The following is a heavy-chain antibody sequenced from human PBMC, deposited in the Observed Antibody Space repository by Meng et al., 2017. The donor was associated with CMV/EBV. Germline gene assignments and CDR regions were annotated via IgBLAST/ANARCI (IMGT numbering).Heavy chain of an antibody. V-gene: IGHV4-39*01. CDR2: IYYSGST. CDR1: GGSISSSSYY. CDR3: ARGRNDFWSGYGATIVGRWFDP. Sequence: SETLSLTCTVSGGSISSSSYYWGWIRQPPGKGLEWIGSIYYSGSTYYNPSLKSRVTISVDTSKNQFSLKLSSVTAADTAVYYCARGRNDFWSGYGATIVGRWFDPWGQGTLVTVSS. D-gene: IGHD3-3*01. J-gene: IGHJ5*02.